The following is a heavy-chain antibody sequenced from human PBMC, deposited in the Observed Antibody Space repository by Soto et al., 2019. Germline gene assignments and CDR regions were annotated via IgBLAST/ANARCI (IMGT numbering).Heavy chain of an antibody. V-gene: IGHV4-59*01. CDR1: GGSISSYY. CDR3: ARGNGSGSYYNQYYYYYYGMDV. Sequence: PSETLSLTCNVSGGSISSYYWTWIRQSPGKGLEWIGYIYYSGSTNYNPSLKSRVTISVDTSKNQFSLKLSSVTAADTAVYYCARGNGSGSYYNQYYYYYYGMDVWGQGTTVTVSS. J-gene: IGHJ6*02. CDR2: IYYSGST. D-gene: IGHD3-10*01.